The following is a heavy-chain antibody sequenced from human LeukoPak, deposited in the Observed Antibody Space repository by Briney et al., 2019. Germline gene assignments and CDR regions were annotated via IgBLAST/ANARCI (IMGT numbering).Heavy chain of an antibody. CDR2: IYSDGSA. Sequence: GGSLRLSCAASGFTVSSNYMTWVRQAPGEGLEWLSVIYSDGSAYYADSVKGRFTILRDNSKNTLYLQMNSLRAEDTAVYYCARLPIVVITSGGYWGQGTLVTVSS. D-gene: IGHD3-22*01. V-gene: IGHV3-53*01. CDR1: GFTVSSNY. J-gene: IGHJ4*02. CDR3: ARLPIVVITSGGY.